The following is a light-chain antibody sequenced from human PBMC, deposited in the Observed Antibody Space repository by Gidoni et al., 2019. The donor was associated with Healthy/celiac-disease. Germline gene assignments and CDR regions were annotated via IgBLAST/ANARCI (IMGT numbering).Light chain of an antibody. CDR3: QAWDNSRVV. Sequence: SYELSQRPSVSVSPGQTATITCSGDKLGEKYVCWYQQKPGQSPVVVTYQDNKRPSGIPERFSGSNSGNTATLTISATQAMDEADYYCQAWDNSRVVFGGGTKLTVL. CDR2: QDN. J-gene: IGLJ2*01. V-gene: IGLV3-1*01. CDR1: KLGEKY.